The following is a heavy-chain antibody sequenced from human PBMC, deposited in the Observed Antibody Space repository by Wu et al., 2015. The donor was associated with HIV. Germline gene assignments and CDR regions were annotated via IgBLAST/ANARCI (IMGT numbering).Heavy chain of an antibody. Sequence: QVQLVQSGTEVKKPGASMKVSCQASGYTFIGDYIHWVRQTPGQGLEWMGWINPNNGGTNYAQKYQGRVTMTRTTSINTTYMTLNRLTSDDTAVYYCAGGVYSGPGLDYWGQGTLVTVSS. J-gene: IGHJ4*02. CDR3: AGGVYSGPGLDY. V-gene: IGHV1-2*02. CDR2: INPNNGGT. D-gene: IGHD1-26*01. CDR1: GYTFIGDY.